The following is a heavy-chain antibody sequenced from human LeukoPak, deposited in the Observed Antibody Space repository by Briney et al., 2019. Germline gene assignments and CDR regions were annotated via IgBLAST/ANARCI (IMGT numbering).Heavy chain of an antibody. CDR1: GGSIRSYY. CDR2: IYFSGST. D-gene: IGHD3-3*01. V-gene: IGHV4-59*01. Sequence: SETLSLTCTVSGGSIRSYYWSWIRQPPGQGLEWIGYIYFSGSTSYNPSLKSRVTISVDRSKNQFSLKLSSVAAADTAVYYCARSYDTNFDYWGQGTLVTVSS. J-gene: IGHJ4*02. CDR3: ARSYDTNFDY.